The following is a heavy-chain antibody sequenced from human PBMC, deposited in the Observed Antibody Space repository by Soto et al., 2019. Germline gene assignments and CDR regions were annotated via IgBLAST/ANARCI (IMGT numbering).Heavy chain of an antibody. J-gene: IGHJ6*02. Sequence: PGGSLRLSCAASGFTFSSYAMSWVRQAPGKGLEWVSAISGSGGSTYYADSVKGRFTISRDNSKNTLYLQMNSLRAEDTAVYYCAKSYYYDSSGYYPYYYYGMDVWGQGTTVTVS. CDR1: GFTFSSYA. D-gene: IGHD3-22*01. CDR2: ISGSGGST. V-gene: IGHV3-23*01. CDR3: AKSYYYDSSGYYPYYYYGMDV.